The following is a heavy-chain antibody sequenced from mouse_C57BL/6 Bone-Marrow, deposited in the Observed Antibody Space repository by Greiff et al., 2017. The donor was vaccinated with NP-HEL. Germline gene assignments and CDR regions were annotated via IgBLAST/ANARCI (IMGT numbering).Heavy chain of an antibody. CDR3: ARTPSHYYGSSYDDY. CDR1: GYTFTGYW. CDR2: ILPGSGST. V-gene: IGHV1-9*01. Sequence: QVQLQQSGAELMKPGASVKLSCKATGYTFTGYWIEWVKPRPGHGLEWIGEILPGSGSTNYNEKFKGKATFTADTSSNTAYMQLSSLTTEDSAIDYCARTPSHYYGSSYDDYWGQGTTLTVSS. D-gene: IGHD1-1*01. J-gene: IGHJ2*01.